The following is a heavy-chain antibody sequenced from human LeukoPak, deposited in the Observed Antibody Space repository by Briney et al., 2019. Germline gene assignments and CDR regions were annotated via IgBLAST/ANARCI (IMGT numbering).Heavy chain of an antibody. CDR2: ISGSTIYI. J-gene: IGHJ4*02. V-gene: IGHV3-21*06. CDR3: ARVRCSRGTCYLDY. D-gene: IGHD2-15*01. Sequence: PGGSLRLSCAASGFTFSSYSMNWVRQAPGKGLEWVSTISGSTIYIYYADSVKGRFTISRDNAKNSLSLQMNSLRAEDTAVYYCARVRCSRGTCYLDYWGQGTLVTVSS. CDR1: GFTFSSYS.